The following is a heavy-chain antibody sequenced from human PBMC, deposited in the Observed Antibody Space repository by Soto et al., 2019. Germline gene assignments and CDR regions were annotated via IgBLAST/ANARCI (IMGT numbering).Heavy chain of an antibody. CDR3: ARGGSGSYWVGWFDP. Sequence: QVQLVQSGAEVKKPGASVKVSCKASGYTFTSYGISWVRQAPGQGLEWMGWINPYNGNTNYAQKLQGRVTMTADTSTSTAYMELRGLRSDEMAVYYCARGGSGSYWVGWFDPWGQGTLVTVSS. V-gene: IGHV1-18*03. D-gene: IGHD3-10*01. CDR2: INPYNGNT. CDR1: GYTFTSYG. J-gene: IGHJ5*02.